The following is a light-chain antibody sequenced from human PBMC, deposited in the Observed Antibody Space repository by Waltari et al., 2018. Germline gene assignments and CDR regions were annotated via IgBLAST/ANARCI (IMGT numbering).Light chain of an antibody. CDR3: AAWDDSLRAKFV. V-gene: IGLV1-47*01. Sequence: QSVLTQPPSASGTPGPRVTISCSGSSSNVGSNYVYCSHHLPGTAPKLLIYRNDHRPSGVPERFSASKSGTLASLAISGLRSEDEADYYCAAWDDSLRAKFVFGTGTKVTVL. CDR2: RND. CDR1: SSNVGSNY. J-gene: IGLJ1*01.